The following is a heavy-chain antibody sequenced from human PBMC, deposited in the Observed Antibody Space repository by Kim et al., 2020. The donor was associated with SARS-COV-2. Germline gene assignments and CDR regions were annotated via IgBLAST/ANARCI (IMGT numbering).Heavy chain of an antibody. J-gene: IGHJ6*02. CDR1: GFTFSSYS. CDR2: ISSSSSYI. V-gene: IGHV3-21*01. Sequence: GGSLRLSCAASGFTFSSYSMNWVRQAPGKGLEWVSSISSSSSYIYYADSVKGRFTISRDNAKNSLYQQMNSLRAEDTAVYYCARSGLIAAAGIRGDYYYYGMDVWGQGTTVTVSS. CDR3: ARSGLIAAAGIRGDYYYYGMDV. D-gene: IGHD6-13*01.